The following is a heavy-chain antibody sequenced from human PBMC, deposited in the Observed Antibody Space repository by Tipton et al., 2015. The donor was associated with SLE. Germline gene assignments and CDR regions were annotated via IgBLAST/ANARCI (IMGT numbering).Heavy chain of an antibody. CDR3: ASQPSGHWGLWRFDY. CDR1: GYSISSSHY. V-gene: IGHV4-38-2*02. D-gene: IGHD3-16*01. Sequence: TLSLTCTVSGYSISSSHYWGWIRQPPGKGLEWIGSIYHSGSTYYNPSLKSRVTISVDTSKNQFSLKLSSVTAADTAVYYCASQPSGHWGLWRFDYWGQGTLVTVSS. CDR2: IYHSGST. J-gene: IGHJ4*02.